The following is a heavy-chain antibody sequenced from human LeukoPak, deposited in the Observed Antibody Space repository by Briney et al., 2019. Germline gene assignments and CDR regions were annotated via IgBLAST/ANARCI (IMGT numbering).Heavy chain of an antibody. CDR2: IFPGDSDT. J-gene: IGHJ4*02. CDR3: ARAPDYGGNSDY. V-gene: IGHV5-51*01. CDR1: GYSFTSYW. Sequence: GESLKISCKASGYSFTSYWIGWVRQMPGKGLEWMGIIFPGDSDTRYSPSFQGQVTISADNSINTAYLQWSSLKASDTAMYYCARAPDYGGNSDYWGQGTLVTVSS. D-gene: IGHD4-23*01.